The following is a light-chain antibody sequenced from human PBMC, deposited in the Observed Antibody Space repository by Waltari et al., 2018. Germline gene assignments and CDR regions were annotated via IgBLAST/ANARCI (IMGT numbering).Light chain of an antibody. J-gene: IGKJ4*01. CDR3: QQSYSAPLH. CDR2: SAS. Sequence: DTLMTQSPSSLSASVGDTVTITCRATQALSTSVNWYKKTPGMAPILLIFSASTWHRDVSSLCRGSGSGTDFTLTITDLQPDDFATYYCQQSYSAPLHFGGGTRVDI. V-gene: IGKV1-39*01. CDR1: QALSTS.